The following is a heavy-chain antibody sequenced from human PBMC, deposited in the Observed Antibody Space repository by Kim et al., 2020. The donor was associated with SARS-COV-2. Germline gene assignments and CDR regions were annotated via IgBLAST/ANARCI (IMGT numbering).Heavy chain of an antibody. CDR1: GYTFTSYY. Sequence: ASVKVSCKASGYTFTSYYMHWVRQAPGQGLEWMGIINPSGGSTSYAQKFQGRVTMTRDTSTSTVYMELSSLRSEDTAVYYCARDGGTTVTTPTIFDYWGQGTLVTVSS. D-gene: IGHD4-17*01. V-gene: IGHV1-46*01. CDR3: ARDGGTTVTTPTIFDY. CDR2: INPSGGST. J-gene: IGHJ4*02.